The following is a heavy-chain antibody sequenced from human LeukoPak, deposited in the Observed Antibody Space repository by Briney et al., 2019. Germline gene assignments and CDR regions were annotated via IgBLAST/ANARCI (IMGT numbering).Heavy chain of an antibody. CDR3: AREGYYGSGSPPSLYFDY. CDR1: GFTFSSYA. J-gene: IGHJ4*02. CDR2: ISYDGSNK. V-gene: IGHV3-30*04. D-gene: IGHD3-10*01. Sequence: GGSLRLSCAASGFTFSSYAMHWVRQAPGKGLEWVAVISYDGSNKYYADSVKGRFTISRDNSKNTLYLQMNSLRAEDTAVYYCAREGYYGSGSPPSLYFDYWGQGTLVTVSS.